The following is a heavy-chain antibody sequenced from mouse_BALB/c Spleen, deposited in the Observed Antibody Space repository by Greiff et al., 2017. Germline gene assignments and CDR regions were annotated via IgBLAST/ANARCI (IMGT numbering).Heavy chain of an antibody. Sequence: EVQVVESGGGLVQPGGSRKLSCAASGFTFSSFGMHWVRQAPEKGLEWVAYISSGSSTIYYADTVKGRFTISRDNPKNTLFLQMTSLRSEDTAMYYCARRGDYYGSSLSFDYWGQGTTLTVSS. CDR1: GFTFSSFG. CDR3: ARRGDYYGSSLSFDY. J-gene: IGHJ2*01. V-gene: IGHV5-17*02. D-gene: IGHD1-1*01. CDR2: ISSGSSTI.